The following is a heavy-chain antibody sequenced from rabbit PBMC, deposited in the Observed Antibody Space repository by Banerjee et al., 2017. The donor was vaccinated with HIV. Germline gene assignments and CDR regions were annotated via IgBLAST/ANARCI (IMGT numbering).Heavy chain of an antibody. CDR2: IGVTSGNT. J-gene: IGHJ4*01. Sequence: WVRQAPGKGLEWIACIGVTSGNTYYASWAKGRFTISKTSSTTVTLQMTSLTAADTATYFCARDRAGSGWYFNLWGPGTLVTVS. CDR3: ARDRAGSGWYFNL. D-gene: IGHD8-1*01. V-gene: IGHV1S40*01.